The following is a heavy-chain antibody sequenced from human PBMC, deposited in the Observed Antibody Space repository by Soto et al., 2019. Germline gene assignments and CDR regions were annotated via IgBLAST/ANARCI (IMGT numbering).Heavy chain of an antibody. CDR2: IKQDGSEK. V-gene: IGHV3-7*03. Sequence: ASGFTFSSYWMSWVRQAPGKGLEWVANIKQDGSEKYYVDSVKGRFTISRDNAKNSLYLQMNSLRAEDTAVYYCARHKYSGSYFPHTLDYWGQGTLVTVSS. CDR1: GFTFSSYW. CDR3: ARHKYSGSYFPHTLDY. J-gene: IGHJ4*02. D-gene: IGHD1-26*01.